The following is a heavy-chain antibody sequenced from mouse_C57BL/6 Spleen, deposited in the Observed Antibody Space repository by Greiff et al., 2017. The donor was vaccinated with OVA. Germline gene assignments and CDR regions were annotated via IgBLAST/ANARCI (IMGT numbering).Heavy chain of an antibody. CDR2: IYPGDGDT. CDR3: ASNYDYDAAMDY. D-gene: IGHD2-4*01. V-gene: IGHV1-80*01. CDR1: GYAFSSYW. J-gene: IGHJ4*01. Sequence: VQLQQSGAELVKPGASVKISCKASGYAFSSYWMNWVKQRPGKGLEWIGQIYPGDGDTNYNGKFKGKATLTADKSSSTAYMQLSSLTSEDSAVYFCASNYDYDAAMDYWGQGTSVTVSS.